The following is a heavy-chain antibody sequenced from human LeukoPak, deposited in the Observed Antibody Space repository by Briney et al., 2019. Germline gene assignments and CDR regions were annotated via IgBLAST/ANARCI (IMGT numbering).Heavy chain of an antibody. CDR3: AKVYDFLVNWFDP. Sequence: GGSLRLSCAASGFTFSSYGMHWVRQAPGKGLEWVAFIRYDGNNKYYADSVKGRFTISRDNSKNTLYLQMNSLRAEDTAVYYCAKVYDFLVNWFDPWGQGTLVTVSS. CDR2: IRYDGNNK. D-gene: IGHD3-3*01. V-gene: IGHV3-30*02. CDR1: GFTFSSYG. J-gene: IGHJ5*02.